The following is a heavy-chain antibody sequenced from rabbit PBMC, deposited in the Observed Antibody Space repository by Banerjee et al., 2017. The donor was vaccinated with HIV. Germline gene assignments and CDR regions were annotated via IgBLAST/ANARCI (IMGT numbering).Heavy chain of an antibody. V-gene: IGHV1S40*01. CDR2: IATGNSNT. CDR1: GFSFSSSYW. Sequence: QSLEESGGDLVKPGASLTLTCTASGFSFSSSYWVCWVRQAPGKGLEWIACIATGNSNTYYASGAKGRFTISKTSSTTVTLQMTRLTAADTATYFCAREDISVWGFNLWGPGTLVTVS. CDR3: AREDISVWGFNL. D-gene: IGHD4-1*01. J-gene: IGHJ4*01.